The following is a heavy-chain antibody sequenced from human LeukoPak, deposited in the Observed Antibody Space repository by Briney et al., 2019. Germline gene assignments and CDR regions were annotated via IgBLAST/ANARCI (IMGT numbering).Heavy chain of an antibody. V-gene: IGHV4-30-2*01. CDR2: IYHSGST. J-gene: IGHJ3*02. CDR1: GGSISSGGYY. Sequence: SQTLSLTCTVSGGSISSGGYYWSWIRQPPGKGLEWIGYIYHSGSTYYNPSLKSRVTISVDRSKNQFSLKLSSVTAADTAVYYCARDRVPGRGRFLEWFSTHDAFDIWGQGTMVTVSS. D-gene: IGHD3-3*01. CDR3: ARDRVPGRGRFLEWFSTHDAFDI.